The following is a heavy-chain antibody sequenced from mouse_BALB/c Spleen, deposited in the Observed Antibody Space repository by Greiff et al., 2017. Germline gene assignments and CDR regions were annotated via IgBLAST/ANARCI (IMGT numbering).Heavy chain of an antibody. Sequence: EVQGVESGGGLVQPGGSLRLSCATSGFTFTDYYMSWVRQPPGKALEWLGFIRNKANGYTTEYSASVKGRFTISRDNSQSILYLQMNTLRAEDSATYYCARDRDGYDAWFAYWGQGTLVTVSA. J-gene: IGHJ3*01. V-gene: IGHV7-3*02. CDR1: GFTFTDYY. CDR3: ARDRDGYDAWFAY. D-gene: IGHD2-14*01. CDR2: IRNKANGYTT.